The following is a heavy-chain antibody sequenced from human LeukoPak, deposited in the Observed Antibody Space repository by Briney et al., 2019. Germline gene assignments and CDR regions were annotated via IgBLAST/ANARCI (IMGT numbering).Heavy chain of an antibody. D-gene: IGHD2-2*01. J-gene: IGHJ1*01. CDR1: EYTFTGYY. V-gene: IGHV1-2*06. CDR2: INPNSGGT. Sequence: VASVKVSCKASEYTFTGYYMHWVRQAPGQGLEWMGRINPNSGGTNYAQKFQGRVTMTRGTSISTAYMERSRLRSDDTAVYYCARVGANIVVVPAASAYFQHWGQGTLVTVSS. CDR3: ARVGANIVVVPAASAYFQH.